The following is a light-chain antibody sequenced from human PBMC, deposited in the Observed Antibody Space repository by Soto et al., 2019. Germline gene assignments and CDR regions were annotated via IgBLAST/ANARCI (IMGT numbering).Light chain of an antibody. CDR2: GAS. J-gene: IGKJ1*01. Sequence: EIVLTQSTATLSLSPGERATLSCRASQSVSSYLAWYQQKPGQAPRLLIYGASNRATGIPDRSSGSGSGTDFTLTISRLEPEDFAVYYCQQYGSSGTFGQGTMVDI. V-gene: IGKV3-20*01. CDR1: QSVSSY. CDR3: QQYGSSGT.